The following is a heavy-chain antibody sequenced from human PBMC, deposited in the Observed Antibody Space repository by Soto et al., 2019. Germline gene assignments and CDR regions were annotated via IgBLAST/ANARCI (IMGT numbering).Heavy chain of an antibody. Sequence: EVQLVESGGGLIQPGGSLRLSCAASGFNVSSNYMSWVRQAPGKGLEWLSVIYSGGSTYYAEAVKGRFSISRDNSKNTLKLQKNALRVENTAVYYCARGPHVGISTSWGQGTLVTVSS. D-gene: IGHD2-2*01. J-gene: IGHJ4*02. CDR1: GFNVSSNY. CDR2: IYSGGST. CDR3: ARGPHVGISTS. V-gene: IGHV3-53*01.